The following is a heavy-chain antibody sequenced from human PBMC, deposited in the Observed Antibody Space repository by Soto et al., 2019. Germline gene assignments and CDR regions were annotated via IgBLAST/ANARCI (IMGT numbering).Heavy chain of an antibody. J-gene: IGHJ6*02. CDR3: TTHQYCYDSSVGGMDF. CDR1: GFTFSNAW. CDR2: IKSKTDGVTT. D-gene: IGHD3-22*01. Sequence: GGSLRLSCAASGFTFSNAWMSWVRQAPGKGLEWVGRIKSKTDGVTTGYAAPVKDRFTISRCDSTNTLYLQMNSLKTENTAVDDCTTHQYCYDSSVGGMDFWGQGTTVTVSS. V-gene: IGHV3-15*01.